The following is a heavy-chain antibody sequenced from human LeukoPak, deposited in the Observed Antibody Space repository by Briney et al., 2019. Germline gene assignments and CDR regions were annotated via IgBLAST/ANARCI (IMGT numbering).Heavy chain of an antibody. CDR3: ARDPQYGDYVNYYYGMDV. J-gene: IGHJ6*02. D-gene: IGHD4-17*01. V-gene: IGHV7-4-1*02. Sequence: GASVKVSCKASGYTFTSYGISWVRQAPGQGLEWMGWINTNTGNPTYAQGFTGRFVFSLDTSVSTAYLQISSLKAEDTAVYYCARDPQYGDYVNYYYGMDVWGQGTTVTVSS. CDR1: GYTFTSYG. CDR2: INTNTGNP.